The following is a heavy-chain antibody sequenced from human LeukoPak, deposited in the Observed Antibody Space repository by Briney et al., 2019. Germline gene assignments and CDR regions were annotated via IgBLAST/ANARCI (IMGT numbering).Heavy chain of an antibody. V-gene: IGHV3-23*01. CDR1: GFTFSSYA. Sequence: GGSLRLSCAASGFTFSSYAMSWVRQAPGKGLGWVSAISGSGGSTYYADSVKGRFTISRDNSKNTLYLQMNSLRAEDTAVYYCAKGRGGLPRYFDYWGQGTLVTVSS. CDR3: AKGRGGLPRYFDY. J-gene: IGHJ4*02. CDR2: ISGSGGST. D-gene: IGHD3-16*01.